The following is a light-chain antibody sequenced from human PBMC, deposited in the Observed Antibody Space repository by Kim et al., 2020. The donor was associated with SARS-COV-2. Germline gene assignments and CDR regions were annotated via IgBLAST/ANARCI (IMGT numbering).Light chain of an antibody. CDR3: QSYDSSNPWV. J-gene: IGLJ3*02. CDR1: SGSIASNY. CDR2: EDN. V-gene: IGLV6-57*02. Sequence: NFMLTQPHSVSESPGKTVTISCTGSSGSIASNYVQWYQQRPGSAPTTVIYEDNQRPSGVPARFSGSIDSSSNSASLTISGLKTEDEADYYCQSYDSSNPWVFGGGTQLTVL.